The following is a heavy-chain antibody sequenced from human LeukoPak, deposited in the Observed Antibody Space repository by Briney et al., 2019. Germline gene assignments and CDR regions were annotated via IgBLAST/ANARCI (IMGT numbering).Heavy chain of an antibody. Sequence: ASVRVSCATSGYTFTDDIMHWGRQTPGQGFEWMGWITPNDGDTNYAQKFQSRVTITRDTSISTAHMEVSRLRSDDTAVYYCARANFLYCSSSTCLFDYWGQGTLVTVSS. J-gene: IGHJ4*02. CDR1: GYTFTDDI. CDR3: ARANFLYCSSSTCLFDY. CDR2: ITPNDGDT. D-gene: IGHD2-2*01. V-gene: IGHV1-2*02.